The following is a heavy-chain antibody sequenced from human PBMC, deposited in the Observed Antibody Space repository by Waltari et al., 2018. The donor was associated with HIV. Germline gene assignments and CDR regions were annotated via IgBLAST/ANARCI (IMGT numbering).Heavy chain of an antibody. J-gene: IGHJ4*02. CDR1: GYSFTSYA. CDR3: ARGGSTHTHFAY. CDR2: MTPSSGNT. D-gene: IGHD1-26*01. V-gene: IGHV1-8*02. Sequence: QVQLVQSGAEVKKPGASVKVSCKASGYSFTSYALNWVRQATGQGLEWMGWMTPSSGNTGSAQKFQGRVTMSRNTSVSTVYMELSTLTSDDTAIYFCARGGSTHTHFAYWGQGTLVTVSS.